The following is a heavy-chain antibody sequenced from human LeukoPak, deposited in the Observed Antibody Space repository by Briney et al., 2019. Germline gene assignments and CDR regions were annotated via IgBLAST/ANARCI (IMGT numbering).Heavy chain of an antibody. Sequence: ASVKVSCKASGYTFTSYDINWVRQATGQGLEWMGWMNPNSGNTGYAQKFQGRVTMTRNTSISTAYMELSSLRSEDTAVYYCARDVLVVGAPYNGFDPWGQGTLVTVSS. V-gene: IGHV1-8*01. CDR3: ARDVLVVGAPYNGFDP. CDR2: MNPNSGNT. J-gene: IGHJ5*02. D-gene: IGHD2-8*01. CDR1: GYTFTSYD.